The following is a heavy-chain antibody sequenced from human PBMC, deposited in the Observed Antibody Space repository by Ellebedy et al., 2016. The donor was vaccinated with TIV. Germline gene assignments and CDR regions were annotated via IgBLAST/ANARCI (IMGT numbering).Heavy chain of an antibody. Sequence: GESLKISCAASGFTFSSYAMSWVRQAPGKGLEWVSAISGSGGSTYYADSVKGRFTISRDNSKNTLYLQMNSLRAEDTAVYYCAKDSRLVVVTANFDYWGQGTLVTVSS. D-gene: IGHD2-21*02. CDR2: ISGSGGST. CDR3: AKDSRLVVVTANFDY. V-gene: IGHV3-23*01. J-gene: IGHJ4*02. CDR1: GFTFSSYA.